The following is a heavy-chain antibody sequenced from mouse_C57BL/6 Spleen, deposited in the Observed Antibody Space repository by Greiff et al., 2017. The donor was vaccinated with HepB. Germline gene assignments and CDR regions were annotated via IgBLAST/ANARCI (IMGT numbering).Heavy chain of an antibody. V-gene: IGHV1-62-2*01. CDR2: FYPGSGSI. CDR1: GYTFTEYT. Sequence: VKLMESGAELVKPGASVKLSCKASGYTFTEYTIHWVKQRSGQGLEWIGWFYPGSGSIKYNEKFKDKATLTADKSSSTVYMELSRLTSEDSAVYFCARHEEGGRNYVHYYAMDYWGQGTSVTVSS. D-gene: IGHD1-1*01. CDR3: ARHEEGGRNYVHYYAMDY. J-gene: IGHJ4*01.